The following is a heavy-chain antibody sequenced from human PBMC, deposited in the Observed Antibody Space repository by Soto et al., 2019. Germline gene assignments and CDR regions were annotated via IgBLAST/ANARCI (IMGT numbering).Heavy chain of an antibody. CDR1: GGSFSGYY. CDR3: ARGLKYSSGWYWYFDL. D-gene: IGHD6-19*01. Sequence: SETLSLTCAVYGGSFSGYYWSWIRQPPGKGLEWIGEINHSGSTNYNPSLKSRVTISVDTSKNQFSLKLSSVTAADTAVYYCARGLKYSSGWYWYFDLWGRGTLGTVSS. J-gene: IGHJ2*01. CDR2: INHSGST. V-gene: IGHV4-34*01.